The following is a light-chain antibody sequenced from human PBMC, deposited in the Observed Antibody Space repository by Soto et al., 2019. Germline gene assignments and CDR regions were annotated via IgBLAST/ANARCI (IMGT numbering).Light chain of an antibody. Sequence: QPVLNQSPSASASLGASVKLTCILSSGHISDAIAWHQQQPEKGPRFLMKLNSDGSHNKGDGIPDRFSGSRSGTERYLTISSRQSEDEADYYGQTWGSGIQVVGGGTQLTVL. CDR2: LNSDGSH. CDR3: QTWGSGIQV. J-gene: IGLJ2*01. CDR1: SGHISDA. V-gene: IGLV4-69*01.